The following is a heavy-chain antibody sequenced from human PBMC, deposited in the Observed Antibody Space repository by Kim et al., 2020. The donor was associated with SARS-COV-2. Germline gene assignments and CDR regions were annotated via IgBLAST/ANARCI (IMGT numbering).Heavy chain of an antibody. Sequence: GGSLRLSCVASGFSFNSYNMNWVRQAPGKGLEWVAYISISGRTIDHADSVKGRFIISRDNAKNSLYLQMNSLSDEDSAIYFCARGDILTGAYGLDVWGQG. CDR1: GFSFNSYN. V-gene: IGHV3-48*02. J-gene: IGHJ6*02. CDR3: ARGDILTGAYGLDV. D-gene: IGHD3-9*01. CDR2: ISISGRTI.